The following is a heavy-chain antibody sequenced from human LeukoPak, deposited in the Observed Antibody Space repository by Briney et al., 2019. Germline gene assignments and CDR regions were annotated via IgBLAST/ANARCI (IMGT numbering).Heavy chain of an antibody. D-gene: IGHD6-6*01. V-gene: IGHV3-21*01. CDR3: ARDKAARPSGGMDV. J-gene: IGHJ6*02. CDR2: ISSSSTYI. Sequence: GGSLRLSCAASGFTFSSYSMNWVRQAPGKGLEWVSSISSSSTYIYYADSVKGRFTISRDNAKNSLYLQMNSLRAEDTAVYYCARDKAARPSGGMDVWGQGTTVTVSS. CDR1: GFTFSSYS.